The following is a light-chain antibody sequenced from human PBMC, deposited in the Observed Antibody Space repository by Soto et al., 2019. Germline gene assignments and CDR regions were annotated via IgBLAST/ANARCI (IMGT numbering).Light chain of an antibody. V-gene: IGKV3-20*01. CDR3: LHHGSSLEA. J-gene: IGKJ1*01. Sequence: EILLAQSPGTLSLSPGQRVTLSCRASQSVSSSCLAWYQQKPGQTPRLLIYSVSSLATGIPDRFSGSGSGTDFTLTISRLEPEDFAMYYCLHHGSSLEAFGQGTKVDIK. CDR1: QSVSSSC. CDR2: SVS.